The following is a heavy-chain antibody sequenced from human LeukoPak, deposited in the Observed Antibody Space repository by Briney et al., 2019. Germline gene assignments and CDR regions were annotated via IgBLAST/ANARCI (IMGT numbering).Heavy chain of an antibody. D-gene: IGHD3-22*01. CDR3: ATYYYDSSGYYYLGY. Sequence: SETLSLTCTVSGGSISSYYWSWIRQPPGKGLEWIGYIYYSGSTNYNPSLKSRVTISVDTSKNQFSLKLRSVTAADTAVYYCATYYYDSSGYYYLGYWGQGTLVTVSS. V-gene: IGHV4-59*01. CDR2: IYYSGST. CDR1: GGSISSYY. J-gene: IGHJ4*02.